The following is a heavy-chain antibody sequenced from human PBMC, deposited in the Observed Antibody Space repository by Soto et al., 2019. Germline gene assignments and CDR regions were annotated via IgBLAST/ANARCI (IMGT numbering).Heavy chain of an antibody. D-gene: IGHD3-16*01. J-gene: IGHJ6*02. CDR1: GFTFSSYW. CDR2: IKQDESEK. Sequence: EVQLVESGGGLVQPGGSLRLSCAASGFTFSSYWMSWVRQAPGKGPERVANIKQDESEKYYVDSVKGRFTISRDNAKNSLYLQMNSLRAEDTAVYYCAREGFRGVMSYCGTDVWGPGTTVTVSS. CDR3: AREGFRGVMSYCGTDV. V-gene: IGHV3-7*04.